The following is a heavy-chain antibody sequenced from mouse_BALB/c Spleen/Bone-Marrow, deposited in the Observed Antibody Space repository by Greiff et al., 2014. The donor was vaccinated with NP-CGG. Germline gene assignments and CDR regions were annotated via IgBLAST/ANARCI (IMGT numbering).Heavy chain of an antibody. CDR3: AIYYGNDYSIDV. Sequence: EVKLMESGAELVKPGASVKLSCTASGFNIKDTYMHWVQQRPEQSLEWIGRIATADGYTKYDPRFQGRATITGDTSSNTAYLHRSRLTSEDTSVYYCAIYYGNDYSIDVWGEGTSVTVSS. CDR2: IATADGYT. D-gene: IGHD2-1*01. CDR1: GFNIKDTY. V-gene: IGHV14-3*02. J-gene: IGHJ1*01.